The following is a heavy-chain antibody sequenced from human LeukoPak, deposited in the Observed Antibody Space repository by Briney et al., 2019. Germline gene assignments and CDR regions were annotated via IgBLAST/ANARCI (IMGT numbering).Heavy chain of an antibody. Sequence: ASVKVSCKASGYIFSGYYMHWVRQAPGQGLEWMGWINPNSGDTNYAQKFQGRVTMTRDTSISTAYMELSRLRSDDTAVYYCARGEVRIPGAGRAVDYWGQGTLVTVSS. V-gene: IGHV1-2*02. CDR3: ARGEVRIPGAGRAVDY. D-gene: IGHD6-19*01. CDR1: GYIFSGYY. J-gene: IGHJ4*02. CDR2: INPNSGDT.